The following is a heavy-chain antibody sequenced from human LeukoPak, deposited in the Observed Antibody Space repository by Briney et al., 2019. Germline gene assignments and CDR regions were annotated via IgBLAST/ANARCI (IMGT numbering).Heavy chain of an antibody. CDR3: ASNVAVAGTTGYYYYYMDV. CDR1: GGTFSSYA. D-gene: IGHD6-19*01. V-gene: IGHV1-69*05. CDR2: IIPIFGTA. J-gene: IGHJ6*03. Sequence: AASVKVSCKXSGGTFSSYAISWVRQAPGQGLEWMGGIIPIFGTANYAQKFQGRVTITTDESTSTAYMELSSLRSEDTAVYYCASNVAVAGTTGYYYYYMDVWGKGTTVTVSS.